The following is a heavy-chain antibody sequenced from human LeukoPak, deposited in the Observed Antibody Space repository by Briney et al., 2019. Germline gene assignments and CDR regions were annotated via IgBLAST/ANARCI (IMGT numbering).Heavy chain of an antibody. Sequence: GASVKLSCEASGYTFSEYYIHGVRQAPGQGLEWMGCMNPNSGDTDYAQTFQGRFTIPRDTSNHTPHMELSSLRCHDSALYYCARLYGSGTYALHYWGQGTLITVSS. CDR1: GYTFSEYY. CDR2: MNPNSGDT. J-gene: IGHJ4*02. CDR3: ARLYGSGTYALHY. D-gene: IGHD3-10*01. V-gene: IGHV1-2*02.